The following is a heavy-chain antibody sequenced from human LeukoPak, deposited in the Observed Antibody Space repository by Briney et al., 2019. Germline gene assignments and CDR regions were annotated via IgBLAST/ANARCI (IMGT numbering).Heavy chain of an antibody. CDR3: AREKRSYYDSSGREGAFDI. J-gene: IGHJ3*02. V-gene: IGHV3-21*01. CDR1: GFTFSSYS. Sequence: PGGSLRLSCAAFGFTFSSYSMNWVRQAPGKGLEWVSSISSSSSYIYYADSVKGRFTISRDNAKNSLYLQMNSLRAEDTAVYYCAREKRSYYDSSGREGAFDIWGQGTMVTVSS. CDR2: ISSSSSYI. D-gene: IGHD3-22*01.